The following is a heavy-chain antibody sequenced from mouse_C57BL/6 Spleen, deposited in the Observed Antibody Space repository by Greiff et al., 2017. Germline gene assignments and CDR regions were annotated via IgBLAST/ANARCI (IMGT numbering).Heavy chain of an antibody. D-gene: IGHD2-2*01. Sequence: QVQLQQPGTELVKPGASVKLSCKASGYTFTSYWMHWVKQRPGQGLEWIGNINPSNGGTNYNEKLKSKATLTVDKSSSTAYMQLSSLTSEDSAVYYCARLVTYYYAMDYWGQGTSVTVSS. CDR3: ARLVTYYYAMDY. J-gene: IGHJ4*01. CDR2: INPSNGGT. CDR1: GYTFTSYW. V-gene: IGHV1-53*01.